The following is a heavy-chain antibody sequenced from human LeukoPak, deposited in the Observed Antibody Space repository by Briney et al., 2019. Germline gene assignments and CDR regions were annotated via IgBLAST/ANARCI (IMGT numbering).Heavy chain of an antibody. J-gene: IGHJ5*02. CDR2: IYTSGST. CDR3: ARVGHYDILTGYSHWFDP. V-gene: IGHV4-4*07. CDR1: GGSISSYY. Sequence: SETLSLTCTVSGGSISSYYWSWIRQPAGKGLEWIGRIYTSGSTNYNPSLKSRVTMSVDTSKNQFSLKLSSVTAADTAVYYCARVGHYDILTGYSHWFDPWGQGTLVTVSS. D-gene: IGHD3-9*01.